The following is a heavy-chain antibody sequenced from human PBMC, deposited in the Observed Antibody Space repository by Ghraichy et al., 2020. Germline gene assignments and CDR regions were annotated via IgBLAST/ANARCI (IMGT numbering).Heavy chain of an antibody. J-gene: IGHJ4*02. CDR3: ARSGRLGHFDY. Sequence: GGSLRLSCEASGFTFSSYYMNWVRQAPGKGLEWVSSISTSSSYIYYADSVKGRFTISRDNAENSLYLQMNSLTAEDTAVYYCARSGRLGHFDYWGQGTLVTVSS. D-gene: IGHD3-10*01. V-gene: IGHV3-21*01. CDR2: ISTSSSYI. CDR1: GFTFSSYY.